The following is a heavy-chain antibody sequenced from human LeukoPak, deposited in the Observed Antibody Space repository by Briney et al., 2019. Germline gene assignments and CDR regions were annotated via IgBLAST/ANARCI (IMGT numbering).Heavy chain of an antibody. J-gene: IGHJ5*02. CDR2: IYHSGST. CDR1: GGSISSYY. D-gene: IGHD3-9*01. CDR3: ARRRGVDILTGYDLYWFDP. Sequence: SETLSLTCTVSGGSISSYYWSWIRQPPGKGLEWIGYIYHSGSTKYNPSLKSRVTISIDTSKKQFSLKLSSVTAADTAVYYCARRRGVDILTGYDLYWFDPWGQGTLVTVSS. V-gene: IGHV4-59*01.